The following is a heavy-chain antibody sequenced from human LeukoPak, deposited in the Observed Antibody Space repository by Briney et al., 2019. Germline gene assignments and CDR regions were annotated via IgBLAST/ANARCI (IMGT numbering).Heavy chain of an antibody. D-gene: IGHD3/OR15-3a*01. CDR3: ARQTGSGLFILP. CDR2: IYYSGNT. CDR1: GVSISSSNSY. V-gene: IGHV4-39*01. Sequence: SETLSLTCTVFGVSISSSNSYWGWIRQPPGKGLEWIGSIYYSGNTCYNASLKSQVSISIDTSKNQFSLRLTSVTAADTAAYYCARQTGSGLFILPGGQGTLVTVSS. J-gene: IGHJ4*02.